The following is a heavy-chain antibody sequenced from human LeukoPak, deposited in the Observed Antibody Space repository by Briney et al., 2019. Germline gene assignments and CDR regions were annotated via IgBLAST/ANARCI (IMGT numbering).Heavy chain of an antibody. CDR2: IKQDGSEK. CDR3: ARDQRYCSSSSCPWEPYDY. J-gene: IGHJ4*02. V-gene: IGHV3-7*05. CDR1: GFTFSSYW. D-gene: IGHD2-2*01. Sequence: GGSLRLSCAASGFTFSSYWMSWVRQAPGKGLEWVANIKQDGSEKYYVDSVKGRFTISRDNAKNPLYLQMNSLRAEDTAVYYCARDQRYCSSSSCPWEPYDYWGQGTLVTVSS.